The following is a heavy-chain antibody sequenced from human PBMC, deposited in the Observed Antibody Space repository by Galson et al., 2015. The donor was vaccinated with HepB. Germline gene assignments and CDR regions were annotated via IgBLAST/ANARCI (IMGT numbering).Heavy chain of an antibody. CDR2: TYYRSKWYN. Sequence: CAISGDSVSSNSAAWNWIRQSPSRGLEWLGRTYYRSKWYNDYAVSVKSRITINPDTSKNQFSLQLNSVTPEDTAVYYCAREDRYYYGSGSYLHAFDIWGQGTMVTVSS. J-gene: IGHJ3*02. V-gene: IGHV6-1*01. CDR3: AREDRYYYGSGSYLHAFDI. D-gene: IGHD3-10*01. CDR1: GDSVSSNSAA.